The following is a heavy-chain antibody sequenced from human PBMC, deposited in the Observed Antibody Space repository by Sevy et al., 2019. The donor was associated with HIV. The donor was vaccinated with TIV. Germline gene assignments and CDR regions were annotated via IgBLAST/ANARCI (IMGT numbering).Heavy chain of an antibody. CDR3: TTVFSSSGSGYYYYYYMDV. CDR1: GVTFSNAW. D-gene: IGHD6-13*01. CDR2: IKSKTDGGTT. J-gene: IGHJ6*03. V-gene: IGHV3-15*01. Sequence: GESLKISCAASGVTFSNAWMSWVRQAPGKGLEWVGRIKSKTDGGTTDYAAPVKGRFTISRDDSKNTLYLQMNSLKTEDTAVYYCTTVFSSSGSGYYYYYYMDVWGKGTTVTVSS.